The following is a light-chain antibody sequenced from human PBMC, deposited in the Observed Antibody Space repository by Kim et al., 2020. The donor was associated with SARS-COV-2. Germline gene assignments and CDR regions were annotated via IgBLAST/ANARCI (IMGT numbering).Light chain of an antibody. CDR3: QSYDSNNHVV. V-gene: IGLV6-57*02. CDR2: EDD. CDR1: GGSIASNY. Sequence: KTVTISCNGSGGSIASNYVQWFQQRPGSAPTTVIYEDDQRPSGVPDRFSGSIDSSSNSASLTISGLKTEDEADYYCQSYDSNNHVVFGGGTQLTVL. J-gene: IGLJ2*01.